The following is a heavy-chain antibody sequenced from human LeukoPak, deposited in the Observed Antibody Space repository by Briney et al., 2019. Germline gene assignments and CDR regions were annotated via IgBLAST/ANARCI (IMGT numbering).Heavy chain of an antibody. CDR1: APSLSSFY. V-gene: IGHV4-59*08. CDR2: IYYSGST. Sequence: PSQSLSLTWTVAAPSLSSFYCSWIRHLPREWLEWIGYIYYSGSTNYNPSLKSRVTISVDTSKNQFSLKLSSVTAADTAVYYCARHSGSSWSYFDQWGQGTVVTVSS. CDR3: ARHSGSSWSYFDQ. D-gene: IGHD6-13*01. J-gene: IGHJ4*02.